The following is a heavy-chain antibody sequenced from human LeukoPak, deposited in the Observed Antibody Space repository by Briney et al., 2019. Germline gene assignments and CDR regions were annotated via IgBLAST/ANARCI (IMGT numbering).Heavy chain of an antibody. J-gene: IGHJ4*02. V-gene: IGHV3-23*01. CDR3: ASNLAYCGGDCYSGQFDY. CDR1: GFTFSSYA. D-gene: IGHD2-21*02. CDR2: ISGSGGST. Sequence: QAGGSLRLSCAAPGFTFSSYAMSWVRQAPGKGLEWVSAISGSGGSTYYADSVKGRFTISRDNSKNTLYLQMNSLRAEDTAVYYCASNLAYCGGDCYSGQFDYWGQGTLVTDSS.